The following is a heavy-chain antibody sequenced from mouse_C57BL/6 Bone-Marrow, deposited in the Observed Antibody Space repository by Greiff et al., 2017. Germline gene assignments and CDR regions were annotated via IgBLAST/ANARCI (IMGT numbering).Heavy chain of an antibody. V-gene: IGHV1-54*01. CDR1: GYAFTNYL. CDR3: ARSRGLRRQFAY. CDR2: INPGSGGT. D-gene: IGHD2-4*01. J-gene: IGHJ3*01. Sequence: VQLQQSGAELVRPGTSVKVSCKASGYAFTNYLIEWVKQRPGQGLEWIGVINPGSGGTNYNEKFKGKATLTADKSSSTAYMQLSSLTSVDSAVYFCARSRGLRRQFAYWGQGTLVTVSA.